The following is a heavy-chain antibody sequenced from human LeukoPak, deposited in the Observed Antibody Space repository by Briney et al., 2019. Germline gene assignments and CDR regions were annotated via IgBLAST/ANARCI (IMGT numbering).Heavy chain of an antibody. CDR1: GYTFTSYY. CDR2: INPSGGST. CDR3: ARDWVRLNLGSLSPWGDALDWFDP. D-gene: IGHD6-25*01. J-gene: IGHJ5*02. V-gene: IGHV1-46*01. Sequence: ASVKVSCKASGYTFTSYYMHWVRQAPGQGLEWMGIINPSGGSTSYAQRFQGRVTMTRDTSTSTVYMELSSLRSEDTAVYYCARDWVRLNLGSLSPWGDALDWFDPWGQGTLVTVSS.